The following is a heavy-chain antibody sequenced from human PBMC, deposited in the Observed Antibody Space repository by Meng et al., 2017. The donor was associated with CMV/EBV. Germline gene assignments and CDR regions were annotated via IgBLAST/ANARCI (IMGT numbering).Heavy chain of an antibody. CDR3: ARESNVDTAMVDY. CDR2: INPNSGGT. D-gene: IGHD5-18*01. Sequence: CKASGYTFTGCYMHWVRQAPGQGLEWMRWINPNSGGTNYAQKFQGRVTMTRDTSISTAYMELSRLRSDDTAVYYCARESNVDTAMVDYWGQGTLVTVSS. J-gene: IGHJ4*02. V-gene: IGHV1-2*02. CDR1: GYTFTGCY.